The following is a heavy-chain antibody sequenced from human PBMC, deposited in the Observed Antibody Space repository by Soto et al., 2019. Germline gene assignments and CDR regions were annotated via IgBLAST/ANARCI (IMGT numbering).Heavy chain of an antibody. V-gene: IGHV4-34*01. CDR2: INHSGST. J-gene: IGHJ4*02. D-gene: IGHD4-17*01. Sequence: PSESMSLTCAVYGGSFCGYYWSWIRQPPGKELEWIGEINHSGSTNYNPSLKSRVTISVDTSTNQFSLKLSSVTASDTAVYYCARNTVFDYWGQGTLVTVSS. CDR1: GGSFCGYY. CDR3: ARNTVFDY.